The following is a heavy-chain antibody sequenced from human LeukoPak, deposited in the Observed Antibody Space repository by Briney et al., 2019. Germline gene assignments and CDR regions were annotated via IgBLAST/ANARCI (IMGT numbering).Heavy chain of an antibody. J-gene: IGHJ4*02. D-gene: IGHD2-2*01. Sequence: PGGSLRLPCAASGFTFSDYYMSWIRQAPGKGLEWVSYISSSGSTIYYADSVKGRFTISRDNAKNSLYLQMNSLRAEDTAVYYCARDRCSSTSCFFGYWGQGTLVTVSS. CDR1: GFTFSDYY. CDR2: ISSSGSTI. V-gene: IGHV3-11*01. CDR3: ARDRCSSTSCFFGY.